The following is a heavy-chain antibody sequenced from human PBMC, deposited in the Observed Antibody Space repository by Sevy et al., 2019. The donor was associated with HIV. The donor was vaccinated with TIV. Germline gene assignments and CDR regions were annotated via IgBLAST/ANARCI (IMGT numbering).Heavy chain of an antibody. Sequence: GGSLRLSCAASGFSFSHYWMHWVRQAPGKGLEWVANIKQDESEKYYVASVKGRFTISRDNAKNSVYLQMNSLIPEDTAIYYCARGNSGSFDYWGLGTLVTVSS. CDR1: GFSFSHYW. CDR3: ARGNSGSFDY. CDR2: IKQDESEK. J-gene: IGHJ4*02. V-gene: IGHV3-7*04. D-gene: IGHD3-22*01.